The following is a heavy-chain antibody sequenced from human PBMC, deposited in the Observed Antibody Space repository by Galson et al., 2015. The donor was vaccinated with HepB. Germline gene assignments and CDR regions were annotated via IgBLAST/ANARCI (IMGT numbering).Heavy chain of an antibody. CDR2: IRSKANSYAT. V-gene: IGHV3-73*01. D-gene: IGHD6-19*01. Sequence: SLRLSCAASGFTFSGSAMHWVRQASGKGLEWVGRIRSKANSYATAYAASVKGRFTISRDDSKNTAYLQMNSLKTEDTAVYYCTRALRYSSGWYYYGMDVWGQGTTVTVSS. CDR3: TRALRYSSGWYYYGMDV. J-gene: IGHJ6*02. CDR1: GFTFSGSA.